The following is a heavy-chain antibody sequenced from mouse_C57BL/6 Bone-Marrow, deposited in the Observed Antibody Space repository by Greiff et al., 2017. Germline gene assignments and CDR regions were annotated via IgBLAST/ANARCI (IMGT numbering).Heavy chain of an antibody. CDR3: ARSGYDGYYGLAY. Sequence: VQLQQPGAELVKPGASVKLSCKASGYTFTSYWMHWVKQRPGQGLEWIGMIHPNSGSTNYNEKFKSKATLTVDKSSSTAYMQLSSLTSEDSAVYYGARSGYDGYYGLAYWGQGTLVTVSA. J-gene: IGHJ3*01. V-gene: IGHV1-64*01. CDR2: IHPNSGST. CDR1: GYTFTSYW. D-gene: IGHD2-3*01.